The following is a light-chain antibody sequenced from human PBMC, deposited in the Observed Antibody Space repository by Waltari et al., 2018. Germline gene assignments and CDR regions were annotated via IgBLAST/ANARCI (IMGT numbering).Light chain of an antibody. CDR3: AAWDDSLSGPWV. Sequence: QSVLTQPPSASETPGQRVTISCSGSSSHIGSNYVYWYQQLPETAPKLLIYRNNQRPSGVPDRFSGSKSGTSASLAISGLRSDDEADYYCAAWDDSLSGPWVFGGGTKLTVL. CDR1: SSHIGSNY. V-gene: IGLV1-47*01. CDR2: RNN. J-gene: IGLJ3*02.